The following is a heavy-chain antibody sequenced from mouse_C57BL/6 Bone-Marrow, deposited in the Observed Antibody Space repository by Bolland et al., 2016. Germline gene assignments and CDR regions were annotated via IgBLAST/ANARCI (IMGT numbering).Heavy chain of an antibody. Sequence: YTNYNQKFKGKSTLTVDKSSSTAYMQLSSLTSEDSAVYYCARRFTTVVATDWYFDVWGQGT. CDR2: YT. J-gene: IGHJ1*01. CDR3: ARRFTTVVATDWYFDV. V-gene: IGHV1-69*01. D-gene: IGHD1-1*01.